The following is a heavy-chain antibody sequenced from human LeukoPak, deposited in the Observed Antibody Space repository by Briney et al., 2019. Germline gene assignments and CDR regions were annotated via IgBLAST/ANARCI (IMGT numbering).Heavy chain of an antibody. V-gene: IGHV3-48*04. D-gene: IGHD3-3*01. CDR2: ISSRGGTI. CDR1: GFTFSSYP. Sequence: PGGSLRLSCAASGFTFSSYPMSWVRQAPGKGLEGVSYISSRGGTIYYADSVKGRFTISRDNAKNSLYLQMNSLRAEDTAVYYCARVPRVGYDFSADYWGPGTLVTVSS. J-gene: IGHJ4*02. CDR3: ARVPRVGYDFSADY.